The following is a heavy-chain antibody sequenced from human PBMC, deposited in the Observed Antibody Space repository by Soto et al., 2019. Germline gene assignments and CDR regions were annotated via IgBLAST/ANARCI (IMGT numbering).Heavy chain of an antibody. D-gene: IGHD5-18*01. CDR3: ARDRGYTYGFDF. Sequence: GGSLRLSRAASGFNFSTYALSRVRQVPGKGLEWVSAISGSGGNTYYADSVKGRFTISRDNSKNSLYLQMNSLRDEGTAVYYCARDRGYTYGFDFWGQGALVTVS. CDR2: ISGSGGNT. CDR1: GFNFSTYA. J-gene: IGHJ4*02. V-gene: IGHV3-23*01.